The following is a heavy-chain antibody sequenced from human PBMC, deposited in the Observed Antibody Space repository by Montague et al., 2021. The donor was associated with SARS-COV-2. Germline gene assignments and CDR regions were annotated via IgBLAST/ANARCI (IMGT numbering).Heavy chain of an antibody. V-gene: IGHV4-59*08. D-gene: IGHD3-9*01. CDR1: GGSFSSFY. Sequence: SETLSLTCNVSGGSFSSFYWTWIRQPPGKGLEWIGSIFYSGSTNYNPSLKSRVTISVDTSKKQFSLKLSSVTAADTAVYYCARLGLGGYDILTGYYQSGMDVWGQGTTVTVSS. CDR3: ARLGLGGYDILTGYYQSGMDV. J-gene: IGHJ6*02. CDR2: IFYSGST.